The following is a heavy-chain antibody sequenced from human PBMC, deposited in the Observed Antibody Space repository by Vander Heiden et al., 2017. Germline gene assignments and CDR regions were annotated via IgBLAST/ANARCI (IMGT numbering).Heavy chain of an antibody. V-gene: IGHV3-23*01. D-gene: IGHD3-10*01. J-gene: IGHJ4*02. Sequence: EVQLLESGGGLVQPGGSLRLSCSASGFTFSSHAMSWVRQAPGKGLEWVSAISGSGGSTYYADSVKGRFTISRDNSKNTLYLQMNSLRAEDTAVYYCAKVKDYYGSGSQLDYWGQGTLVTVSS. CDR2: ISGSGGST. CDR3: AKVKDYYGSGSQLDY. CDR1: GFTFSSHA.